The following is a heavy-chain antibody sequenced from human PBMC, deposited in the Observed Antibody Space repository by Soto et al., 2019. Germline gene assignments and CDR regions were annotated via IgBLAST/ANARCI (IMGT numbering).Heavy chain of an antibody. Sequence: GGSLRLSCAASGFTFNIYALHWVRQAPGKGLEWVAVISFDGTKKYYSDSEKGRFTISRDNLKNTLYLQMNNLRVEDAALYFCAREDDYGYRYINYGLDVWGQGTTVTVSS. CDR2: ISFDGTKK. J-gene: IGHJ6*02. D-gene: IGHD4-17*01. CDR1: GFTFNIYA. CDR3: AREDDYGYRYINYGLDV. V-gene: IGHV3-30-3*01.